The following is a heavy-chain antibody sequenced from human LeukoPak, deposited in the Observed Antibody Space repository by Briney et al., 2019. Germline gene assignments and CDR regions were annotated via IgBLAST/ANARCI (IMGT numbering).Heavy chain of an antibody. CDR2: IKQDGSEK. Sequence: PGGSLRLSCAASGFTFSSYWMSWVRQAPGKGLEWVANIKQDGSEKYYVDSVKGRFTISRDNAKNSLYLQMNSLRAEDTAVYYCAREVWRAYSGSYYNWFDPWGQGTLVTVSS. V-gene: IGHV3-7*01. D-gene: IGHD1-26*01. CDR3: AREVWRAYSGSYYNWFDP. J-gene: IGHJ5*02. CDR1: GFTFSSYW.